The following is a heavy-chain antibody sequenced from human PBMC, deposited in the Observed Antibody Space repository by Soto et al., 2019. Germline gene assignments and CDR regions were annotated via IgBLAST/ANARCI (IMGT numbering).Heavy chain of an antibody. D-gene: IGHD6-13*01. J-gene: IGHJ5*02. CDR1: GYTFTSYG. V-gene: IGHV1-18*01. Sequence: ASVKVSCKASGYTFTSYGISWVRQAPGQGLEWMGWISAYNGNTNYAQKLQGRVTMTTDTSTSTAYMELRSLRSDDTAVYYCARVSAAAGTTWFDPWGQGTLVTVSS. CDR3: ARVSAAAGTTWFDP. CDR2: ISAYNGNT.